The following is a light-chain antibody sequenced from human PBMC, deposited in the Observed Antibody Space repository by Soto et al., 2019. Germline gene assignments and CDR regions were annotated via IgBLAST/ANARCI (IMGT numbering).Light chain of an antibody. Sequence: QSALTQPRSVSGSPGQSVTISCTGTSSDVGGYNYVSWYQQHPGKAPKLMIYDVSKWPSGVPDRFSDSKSGNTASLTISGLQAEDEADYYCCSYAGSYTLVFGGGTKVTVL. J-gene: IGLJ2*01. CDR1: SSDVGGYNY. CDR3: CSYAGSYTLV. V-gene: IGLV2-11*01. CDR2: DVS.